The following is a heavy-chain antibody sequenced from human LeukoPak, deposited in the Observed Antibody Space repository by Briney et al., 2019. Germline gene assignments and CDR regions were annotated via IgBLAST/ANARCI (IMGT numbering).Heavy chain of an antibody. CDR3: ARLAAAVTPHFDY. D-gene: IGHD6-13*01. CDR2: IYYSGST. V-gene: IGHV4-59*08. CDR1: GGSISSYY. Sequence: SETLSLTCTVSGGSISSYYWSWIRQPPGKGLEWIGYIYYSGSTNYNPSLKSRVTISVDTSKNQFSLKLSSVTAADTAVYYCARLAAAVTPHFDYWGQGTLVTVST. J-gene: IGHJ4*02.